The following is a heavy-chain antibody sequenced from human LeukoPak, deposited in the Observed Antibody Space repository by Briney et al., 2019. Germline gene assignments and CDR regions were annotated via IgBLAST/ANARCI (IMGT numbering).Heavy chain of an antibody. J-gene: IGHJ4*02. CDR3: AKAMYYYDSSGYSFDY. D-gene: IGHD3-22*01. Sequence: GGPLRLSCAASGFTFDDYAMHRVRQAPGKGLEWVSLISGDGGSTYYADSVKGRFTISRDNSKNSLYLQMNSLRTEDTALYYCAKAMYYYDSSGYSFDYWGQGTLVTVSS. V-gene: IGHV3-43*02. CDR2: ISGDGGST. CDR1: GFTFDDYA.